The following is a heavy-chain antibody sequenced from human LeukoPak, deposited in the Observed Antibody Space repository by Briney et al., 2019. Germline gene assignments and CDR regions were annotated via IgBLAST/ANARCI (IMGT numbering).Heavy chain of an antibody. CDR2: IYYSGST. J-gene: IGHJ5*01. V-gene: IGHV4-38-2*02. CDR1: GYSISSGYY. D-gene: IGHD6-19*01. Sequence: PSETLSLTCTVSGYSISSGYYWGWIRQPPGKGLEWIGYIYYSGSTNYNPSLKSRVTISVDTSKNHFSLRLYSVTAADTAVYFCVRESRGWYDDSWGQGTLVTVSS. CDR3: VRESRGWYDDS.